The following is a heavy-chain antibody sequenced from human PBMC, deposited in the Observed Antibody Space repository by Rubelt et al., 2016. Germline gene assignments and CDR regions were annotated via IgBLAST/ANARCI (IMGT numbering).Heavy chain of an antibody. J-gene: IGHJ5*02. CDR1: GYTFTSYG. CDR3: ARVRFGDSWFDP. Sequence: QVQLVQSGAEVKKPGASVKVSCKASGYTFTSYGISWVRQAPGQGLEWMGWISAYNGNTKYAQKRQGRVTMTTDTSTSTAYRELRSRRSDDTAVYYWARVRFGDSWFDPWGQGTLVTVSS. V-gene: IGHV1-18*01. D-gene: IGHD3-10*01. CDR2: ISAYNGNT.